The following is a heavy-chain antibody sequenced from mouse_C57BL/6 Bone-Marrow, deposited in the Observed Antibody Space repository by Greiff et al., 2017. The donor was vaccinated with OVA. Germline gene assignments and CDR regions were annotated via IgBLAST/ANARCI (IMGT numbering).Heavy chain of an antibody. V-gene: IGHV1-53*01. Sequence: QVQLQQPGTELVKPGASVKLSCKASGYTFTSYWMHWVKQRPGQGLEWIGNINPSNGGTNNNEKFKSKATLTVDNASITAYMQLSSLTSEDSAVYYCAPCCGAWFAYWGQGTLVTVSA. CDR3: APCCGAWFAY. J-gene: IGHJ3*01. CDR1: GYTFTSYW. CDR2: INPSNGGT.